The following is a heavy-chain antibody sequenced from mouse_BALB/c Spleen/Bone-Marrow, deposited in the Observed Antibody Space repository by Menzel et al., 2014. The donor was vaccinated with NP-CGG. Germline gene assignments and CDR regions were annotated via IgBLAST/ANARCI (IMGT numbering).Heavy chain of an antibody. Sequence: EVHLVESGGGLVQPGGTRTISCAASGFTLSSFGMHWVRQAPEKGLEWVAYISSGSSTIFYADTVKGRVTISRDKPKNTLVLQMTRRRSEDTAIYYCTRGGNWEDFDYWGQGTTLTVSS. CDR1: GFTLSSFG. V-gene: IGHV5-17*02. CDR2: ISSGSSTI. D-gene: IGHD4-1*01. CDR3: TRGGNWEDFDY. J-gene: IGHJ2*01.